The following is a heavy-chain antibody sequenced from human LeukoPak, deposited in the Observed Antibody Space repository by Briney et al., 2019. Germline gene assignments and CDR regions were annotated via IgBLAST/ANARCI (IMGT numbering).Heavy chain of an antibody. CDR3: TAGTGRSDFDY. Sequence: GGSLRLSCAASGFTFSDAWMSWVRQAPGEGLEWVGRIKSKTDGATRDFAAAGKGRFSISRDDSRNMVYLQMNSLKSEDTAVYYCTAGTGRSDFDYWGQGTLVSVSS. CDR1: GFTFSDAW. CDR2: IKSKTDGATR. V-gene: IGHV3-15*01. J-gene: IGHJ4*02. D-gene: IGHD6-13*01.